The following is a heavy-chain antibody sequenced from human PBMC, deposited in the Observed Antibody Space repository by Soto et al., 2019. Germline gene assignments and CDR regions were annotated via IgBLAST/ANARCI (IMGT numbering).Heavy chain of an antibody. J-gene: IGHJ6*02. D-gene: IGHD6-6*01. CDR2: IYYSGST. V-gene: IGHV4-39*01. CDR3: ARRKSIGDQWRYYYYGMDV. CDR1: GGSISSSSYY. Sequence: SETLSLTCTVSGGSISSSSYYWGWIRQPPGKGLEWIGSIYYSGSTYYNPSLKSRVTISVDTSKNQFSLKLTSVTAADTAVYYCARRKSIGDQWRYYYYGMDVWGQGTTVTVSS.